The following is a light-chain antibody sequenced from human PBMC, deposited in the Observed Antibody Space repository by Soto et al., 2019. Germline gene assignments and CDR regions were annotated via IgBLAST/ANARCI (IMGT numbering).Light chain of an antibody. V-gene: IGKV3-15*01. CDR1: QSVRTN. J-gene: IGKJ5*01. CDR3: QQYNNWPLIT. CDR2: GAS. Sequence: EIVMTQSPATLSASPGESATLCCRTSQSVRTNLAWYQHKPGQAPRLLIYGASNRATGVPARFSGGGSGTEFTLTISGLQSEDFAVYYCQQYNNWPLITFGQGTRLEIK.